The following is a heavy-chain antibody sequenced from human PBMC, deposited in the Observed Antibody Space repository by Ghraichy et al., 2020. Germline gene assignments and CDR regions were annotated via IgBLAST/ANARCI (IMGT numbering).Heavy chain of an antibody. CDR3: ARLRIAGFYYYYGMDV. Sequence: ASVKVSCKASGYTFTGYYMHWVRQAPGQGLEWMGWINPNSGGTNYAQKFQGRVTMTRDTSISTAYMELSRLRSDDTAVYYCARLRIAGFYYYYGMDVWGQGTTVTVSS. J-gene: IGHJ6*02. V-gene: IGHV1-2*02. CDR2: INPNSGGT. CDR1: GYTFTGYY. D-gene: IGHD6-13*01.